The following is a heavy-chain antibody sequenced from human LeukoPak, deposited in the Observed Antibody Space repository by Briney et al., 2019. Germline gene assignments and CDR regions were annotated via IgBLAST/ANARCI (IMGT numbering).Heavy chain of an antibody. V-gene: IGHV4-59*08. CDR2: IFYSESP. Sequence: SETLSLTCAVSGGSISSYYWSWIRQPPGEGLEWSGYIFYSESPNYSPSLKSRVTISVNTSKNQFSLKLSSVTAGGTAVYYCSSQIPLPYYYGMDAWGQGTTVTVSS. J-gene: IGHJ6*02. CDR1: GGSISSYY. CDR3: SSQIPLPYYYGMDA. D-gene: IGHD2-2*02.